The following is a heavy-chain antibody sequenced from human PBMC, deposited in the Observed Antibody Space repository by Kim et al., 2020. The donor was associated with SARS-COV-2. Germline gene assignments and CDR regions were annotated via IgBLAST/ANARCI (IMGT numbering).Heavy chain of an antibody. D-gene: IGHD5-12*01. CDR2: ISYDGSNK. J-gene: IGHJ4*01. V-gene: IGHV3-30*18. Sequence: GGSLRLSCAASGFTFSSYGMHWVRQAPGKGLEWVAVISYDGSNKYYADSVKGRFTISRDNSKNTLYLQMNSLRAEDTAVYYCAKGFYSGYDYWQLFDYWG. CDR1: GFTFSSYG. CDR3: AKGFYSGYDYWQLFDY.